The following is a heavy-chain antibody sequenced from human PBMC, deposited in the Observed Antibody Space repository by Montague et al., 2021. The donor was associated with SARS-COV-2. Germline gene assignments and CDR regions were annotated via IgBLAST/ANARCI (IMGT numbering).Heavy chain of an antibody. V-gene: IGHV3-48*03. CDR3: ARWVSDITIFGVVIARYSDY. CDR1: GFTFSSYE. Sequence: SLRLSCAASGFTFSSYEMNWVRQAPGKGLEWVSYISGSGSTIYYADSVKGRFTISRDNAKNSLYLQMNSLRAEDTAVYYCARWVSDITIFGVVIARYSDYWGQGTLVTVSS. CDR2: ISGSGSTI. D-gene: IGHD3-3*01. J-gene: IGHJ4*02.